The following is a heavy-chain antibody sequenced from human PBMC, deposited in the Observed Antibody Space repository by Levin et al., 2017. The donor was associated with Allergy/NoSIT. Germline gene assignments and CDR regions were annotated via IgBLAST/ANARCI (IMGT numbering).Heavy chain of an antibody. D-gene: IGHD5-18*01. J-gene: IGHJ4*02. CDR1: GGSISSYY. CDR3: ARARSSGTAIEFDY. V-gene: IGHV4-4*07. Sequence: SQTLSLTCTVSGGSISSYYWSWIRQPAGKGLEWIWRLSTSGDSAYNPSLKSRVTMSLDTSKTQFSLKLSPVTAADTALYYCARARSSGTAIEFDYWGQGTLVTVSS. CDR2: LSTSGDS.